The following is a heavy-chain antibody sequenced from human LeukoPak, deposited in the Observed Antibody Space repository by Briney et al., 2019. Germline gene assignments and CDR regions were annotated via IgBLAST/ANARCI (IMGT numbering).Heavy chain of an antibody. J-gene: IGHJ4*02. V-gene: IGHV3-15*01. CDR2: IKSKTDGGTT. CDR3: TTARYYDSSGYYWGNFDY. Sequence: GGSLRLSCAASGFTFSNAWMSWVRQAPGKGLEWVGRIKSKTDGGTTDYAAPVKGRFTISRDDSKNTLYLQMNSLKTEDTAVYYCTTARYYDSSGYYWGNFDYWGQGTLVTVSS. D-gene: IGHD3-22*01. CDR1: GFTFSNAW.